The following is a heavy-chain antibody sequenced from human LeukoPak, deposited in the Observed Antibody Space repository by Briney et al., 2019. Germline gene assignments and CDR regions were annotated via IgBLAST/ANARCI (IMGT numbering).Heavy chain of an antibody. CDR1: GCSISSYY. V-gene: IGHV4-4*07. J-gene: IGHJ5*02. CDR2: IYTSGST. Sequence: PSETLSLTCTVSGCSISSYYWSWIRQPAGKGLEWIGRIYTSGSTNYNPSLKSRVTMSVDTSKNQFSLKLSSVTAADTAVYYCARDGGVMMVVPAALDPWGQGTLVTVSS. CDR3: ARDGGVMMVVPAALDP. D-gene: IGHD2-2*01.